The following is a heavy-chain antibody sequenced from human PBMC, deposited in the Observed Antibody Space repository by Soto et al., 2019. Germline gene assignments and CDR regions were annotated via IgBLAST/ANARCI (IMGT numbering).Heavy chain of an antibody. J-gene: IGHJ4*02. V-gene: IGHV3-30*18. CDR3: AKDTYYYDRSGYYTHDH. Sequence: GGSQRLSCAASGFTFSSYGGHWVRQAPGKGLEWVASVSYDGSNKHYADSVKGRFTISRDNSRNTLDLQMNSLRAEDTAVYYCAKDTYYYDRSGYYTHDHWGQGTQVTVS. D-gene: IGHD3-22*01. CDR2: VSYDGSNK. CDR1: GFTFSSYG.